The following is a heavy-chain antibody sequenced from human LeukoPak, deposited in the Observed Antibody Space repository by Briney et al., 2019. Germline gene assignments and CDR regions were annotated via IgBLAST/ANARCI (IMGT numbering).Heavy chain of an antibody. D-gene: IGHD3-9*01. CDR3: ARKLTGRTYFDC. V-gene: IGHV3-48*03. CDR2: IHSSGGTI. Sequence: GGSLRPSCAASGFTFSSYDMNWVRHAPGEGLEWVSNIHSSGGTIYYADSVKGRFTISRDSAKNSVYLRMNSLRAEDTALYYCARKLTGRTYFDCWGQGTLVTVSS. J-gene: IGHJ4*02. CDR1: GFTFSSYD.